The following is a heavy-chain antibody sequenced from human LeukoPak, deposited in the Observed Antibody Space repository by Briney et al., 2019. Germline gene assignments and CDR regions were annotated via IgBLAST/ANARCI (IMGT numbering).Heavy chain of an antibody. CDR1: GITFSSYW. D-gene: IGHD1-26*01. V-gene: IGHV3-7*01. J-gene: IGHJ4*02. CDR3: ALGELLFFY. Sequence: PGGSLRLSCAASGITFSSYWMSWVRQAPGKGLEWVANIKQDGSEKYYVDSVKGRFTISRDNAKNSLYLQMNSLRAEDTAVYYCALGELLFFYWGQGTLVTVSS. CDR2: IKQDGSEK.